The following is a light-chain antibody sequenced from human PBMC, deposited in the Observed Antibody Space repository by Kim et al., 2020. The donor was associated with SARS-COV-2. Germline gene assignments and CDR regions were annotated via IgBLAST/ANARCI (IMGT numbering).Light chain of an antibody. CDR2: GAS. Sequence: ASVGDTVTIICRANQGIANYLAWYQQKPGKVPNRLIYGASTLQSGVPSRFSGSRSGTDFTLTISNVQPEDAAVYYCQKYNNAPLTFGGGTKVDIK. CDR1: QGIANY. J-gene: IGKJ4*01. V-gene: IGKV1-27*01. CDR3: QKYNNAPLT.